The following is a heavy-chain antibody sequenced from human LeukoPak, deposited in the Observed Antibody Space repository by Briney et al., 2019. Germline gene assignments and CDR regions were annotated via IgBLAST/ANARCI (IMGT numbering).Heavy chain of an antibody. V-gene: IGHV4-59*01. Sequence: SETLSPTCTVSGGSIRSYFWSWLRQPPGKGLEWIGYIWDTEITDYNPSLKSRVTISLDTSKNHFSLKLRSVTAADTALYFCARGLVLATDDAFDIWGQGTLVAVSS. CDR2: IWDTEIT. J-gene: IGHJ3*02. CDR3: ARGLVLATDDAFDI. D-gene: IGHD5-12*01. CDR1: GGSIRSYF.